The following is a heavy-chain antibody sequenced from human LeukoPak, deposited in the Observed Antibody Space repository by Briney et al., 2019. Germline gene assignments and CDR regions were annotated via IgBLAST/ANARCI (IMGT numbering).Heavy chain of an antibody. CDR1: GFTFSSYS. Sequence: PGGSLRLSCAASGFTFSSYSMNWVRQAPGKGLEWVSYISSSSSGMYYADSVKGRFTISRDNAKNSLYLQMNSLRAEDTAVYYCAGYCSSTSCRNIDYWGQGTLVTVSS. CDR2: ISSSSSGM. J-gene: IGHJ4*02. CDR3: AGYCSSTSCRNIDY. D-gene: IGHD2-2*01. V-gene: IGHV3-48*04.